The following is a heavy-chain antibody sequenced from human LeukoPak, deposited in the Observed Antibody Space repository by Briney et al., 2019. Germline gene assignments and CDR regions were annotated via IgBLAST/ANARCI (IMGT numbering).Heavy chain of an antibody. D-gene: IGHD3-22*01. Sequence: GGSLRLSCEGSEFTFSDYHMYWIRQTPGKGLEWISYISNAGSVIKYADSVQGRFTISRDNAKKSVHLQMDSLRVEDTAVYYCARGSRPYYYDAGGYYWGQGTLVTVS. CDR1: EFTFSDYH. CDR2: ISNAGSVI. J-gene: IGHJ4*02. V-gene: IGHV3-11*04. CDR3: ARGSRPYYYDAGGYY.